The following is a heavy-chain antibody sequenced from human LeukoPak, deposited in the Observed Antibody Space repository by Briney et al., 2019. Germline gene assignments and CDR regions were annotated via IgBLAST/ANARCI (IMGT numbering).Heavy chain of an antibody. CDR3: ARDLSAGHGVAFDI. V-gene: IGHV1-69*05. CDR2: INPIFGTA. Sequence: SVKVSCKASGYTFTGYYMHWVRQAPGQGLEWMGWINPIFGTANYAQKFQGRVTITTDESTSTAYMELSSLRSEDTAVYYCARDLSAGHGVAFDIWGQGTMVTVSS. J-gene: IGHJ3*02. CDR1: GYTFTGYY. D-gene: IGHD2-8*01.